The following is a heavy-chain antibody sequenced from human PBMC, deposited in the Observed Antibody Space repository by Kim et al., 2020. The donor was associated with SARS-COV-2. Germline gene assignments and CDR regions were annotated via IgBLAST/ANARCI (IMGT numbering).Heavy chain of an antibody. Sequence: SETLSLTCAVSGGSISSSNWWSWVRQPPGKGLEWIGEIYHSGSTNYNPSLKSRVTISVDKSKNQFSLKLSSVTAADTAVYYCARRGYSYGWGSFDYWGQGTLVTVSS. J-gene: IGHJ4*02. CDR3: ARRGYSYGWGSFDY. CDR1: GGSISSSNW. D-gene: IGHD5-18*01. V-gene: IGHV4-4*02. CDR2: IYHSGST.